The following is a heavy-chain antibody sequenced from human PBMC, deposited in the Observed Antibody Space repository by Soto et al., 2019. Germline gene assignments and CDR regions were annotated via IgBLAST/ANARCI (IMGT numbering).Heavy chain of an antibody. Sequence: EVQLVESGGGLVQPGGSLRLSCAASGLIFSDYHMDWVRQAPGKGLEWVGRIRRKANSYTTEYAASVKGRFTISRDDSKSSLYLQMNSLKTENTAVYYCAMLGGWSGGSNDMDVWGQGTMVTVSS. CDR1: GLIFSDYH. D-gene: IGHD6-19*01. J-gene: IGHJ6*02. V-gene: IGHV3-72*01. CDR3: AMLGGWSGGSNDMDV. CDR2: IRRKANSYTT.